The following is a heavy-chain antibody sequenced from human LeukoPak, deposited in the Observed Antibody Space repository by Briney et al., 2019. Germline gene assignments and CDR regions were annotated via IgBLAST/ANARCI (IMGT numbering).Heavy chain of an antibody. J-gene: IGHJ4*02. CDR2: IYGGGST. CDR3: ARNVGWYSHDS. V-gene: IGHV4-59*08. Sequence: IYGGGSTHYDPSLRSRVTISEDTSKNQFSLKLTSVTAADTAVYYCARNVGWYSHDSWGQGTLVTVSS. D-gene: IGHD6-19*01.